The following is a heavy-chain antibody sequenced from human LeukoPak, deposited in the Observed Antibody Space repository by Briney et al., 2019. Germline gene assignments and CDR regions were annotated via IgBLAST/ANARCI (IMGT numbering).Heavy chain of an antibody. V-gene: IGHV1-18*01. CDR1: GYTFTSYG. CDR2: ISAYNGNT. J-gene: IGHJ5*02. D-gene: IGHD3-22*01. Sequence: ASVKVSCKASGYTFTSYGISWVRQAPGQGLEWMGWISAYNGNTNYAQKVQGRVTMTTDTSTSTAYMELRSLRSDDTAVYYCARAASSGYYCWFDPWGQGTLVTVSS. CDR3: ARAASSGYYCWFDP.